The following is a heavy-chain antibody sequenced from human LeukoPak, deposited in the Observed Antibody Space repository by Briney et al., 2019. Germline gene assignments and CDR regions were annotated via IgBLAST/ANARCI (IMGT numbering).Heavy chain of an antibody. CDR2: IYSGGST. CDR3: ARVEGAAYFDY. D-gene: IGHD1-26*01. J-gene: IGHJ4*02. CDR1: GFTVSSNY. Sequence: GGSLRLSCAASGFTVSSNYMSWVRQAPGKGLEWVSVIYSGGSTYYADSVKGRFTISRDNSKNTLYLQMNSLRAEDTAVYYCARVEGAAYFDYWGQGTLVTVSS. V-gene: IGHV3-53*01.